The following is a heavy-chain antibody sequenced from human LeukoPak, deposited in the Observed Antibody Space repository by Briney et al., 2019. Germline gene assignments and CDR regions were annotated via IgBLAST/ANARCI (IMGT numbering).Heavy chain of an antibody. Sequence: SETLSLTCTVSGGSISSYYWSWIRQPPGKGLEWIGYIYYSGSTNYNPSLKSRVTISVDTSKNQFSLKLSSVTAADTAVYYCARNTQLGYYYYGMDVWGQGTTVTVSS. D-gene: IGHD5-18*01. CDR2: IYYSGST. CDR1: GGSISSYY. V-gene: IGHV4-59*01. CDR3: ARNTQLGYYYYGMDV. J-gene: IGHJ6*02.